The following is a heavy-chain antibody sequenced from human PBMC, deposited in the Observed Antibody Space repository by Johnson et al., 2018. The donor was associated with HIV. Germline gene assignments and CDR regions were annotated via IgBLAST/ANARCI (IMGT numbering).Heavy chain of an antibody. D-gene: IGHD6-13*01. CDR2: ISGSGGST. J-gene: IGHJ3*02. CDR3: TKCIWGSSLIDAFDI. CDR1: GFTFSSYA. Sequence: VQLVESGGGVVQPGRSLRLSCAASGFTFSSYAMSWVRQAPGKGLEWVSAISGSGGSTYYADSVKGRFTISRDNSKNTLYLQMNRLSAEETAVYYCTKCIWGSSLIDAFDIWGQGTKVTVSS. V-gene: IGHV3-23*04.